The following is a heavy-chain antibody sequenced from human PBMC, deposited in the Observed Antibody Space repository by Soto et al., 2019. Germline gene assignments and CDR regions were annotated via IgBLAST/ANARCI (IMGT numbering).Heavy chain of an antibody. V-gene: IGHV4-61*01. Sequence: QVQLQESGPGLVKPSETLSLTCTVSGGSVSSGSYYWSWIRQPPGKGLEWIGYIYYSGSTNYNPCLNSRVTISVDTSKDQFSLKLSSVTAADTAVYYCASGWELLAYWGQGTLVTVSS. J-gene: IGHJ4*02. CDR2: IYYSGST. CDR3: ASGWELLAY. D-gene: IGHD1-26*01. CDR1: GGSVSSGSYY.